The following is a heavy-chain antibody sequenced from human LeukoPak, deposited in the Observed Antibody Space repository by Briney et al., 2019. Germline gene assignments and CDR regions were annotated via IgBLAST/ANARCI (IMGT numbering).Heavy chain of an antibody. CDR2: IYYSGST. CDR1: GGSISSYY. Sequence: SETLSLTCIVSGGSISSYYWSWIRQPPGKGLEWIGYIYYSGSTNYNPSLKSRVTISVDTSKNQFSLKLSSVTAADTAVYYCARGDSYYYYYMDVWGKGTTVTISS. J-gene: IGHJ6*03. CDR3: ARGDSYYYYYMDV. V-gene: IGHV4-59*12. D-gene: IGHD5-24*01.